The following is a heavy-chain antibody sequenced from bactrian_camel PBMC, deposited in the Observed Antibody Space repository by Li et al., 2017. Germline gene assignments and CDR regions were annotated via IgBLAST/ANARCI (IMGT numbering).Heavy chain of an antibody. V-gene: IGHV3S63*01. CDR3: AARRCGFSGDWFRADDYPT. CDR2: ITTSTGRT. Sequence: HVQLVESGGGSVQAGESLRLSCTASGFAFDASEMAWFRQAPGKAREGLAVITTSTGRTFYSDSVKGRFTFSQDNPKNTVFLQMNNMRVEDTAMYYCAARRCGFSGDWFRADDYPTWGQGTQVTVS. J-gene: IGHJ6*01. CDR1: GFAFDASE. D-gene: IGHD2*01.